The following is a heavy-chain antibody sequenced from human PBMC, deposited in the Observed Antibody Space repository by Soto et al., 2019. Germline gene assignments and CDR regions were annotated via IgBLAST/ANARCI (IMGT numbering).Heavy chain of an antibody. D-gene: IGHD3-10*01. CDR2: VSAGGDMT. J-gene: IGHJ6*02. CDR1: GFTFSSYA. Sequence: EVQLLESGGDLVQPGGSLRLSCAASGFTFSSYAMSWVRQAPGKGLEWVSSVSAGGDMTYYADSVKGRFTISRDNCKNALFLQMNTLRAEDTALYYCARGDRGGSGSPASYYYSGLDVWGQGTTVTVSS. V-gene: IGHV3-23*01. CDR3: ARGDRGGSGSPASYYYSGLDV.